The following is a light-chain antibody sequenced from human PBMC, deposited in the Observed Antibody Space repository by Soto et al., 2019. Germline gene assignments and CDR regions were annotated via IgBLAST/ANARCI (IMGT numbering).Light chain of an antibody. CDR3: QQYGS. CDR2: GAS. CDR1: PSVSGSN. J-gene: IGKJ1*01. V-gene: IGKV3-20*01. Sequence: ILVTQSAGKLSLSPGERATLSCRASPSVSGSNLAWYQQKPGQAPRLVIYGASSRATGIPERFSGSGSGTDFTLTNSKLEPEDFAVYYRQQYGSFGQGTKVDIK.